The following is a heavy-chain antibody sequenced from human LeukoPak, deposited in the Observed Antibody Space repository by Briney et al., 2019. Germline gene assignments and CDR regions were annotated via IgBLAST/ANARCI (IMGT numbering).Heavy chain of an antibody. CDR3: AKNGHTAMVTGDIDY. V-gene: IGHV3-33*06. Sequence: GSLRLSCAPAGFTFSSNGTRWVSHAHGRGMGWEAVIWYDGSNKYYAACVKGRFTISRDNSKYTLYLQMNSIRAEVTAVYYCAKNGHTAMVTGDIDYWGQGTLVTVSS. CDR1: GFTFSSNG. D-gene: IGHD5-18*01. CDR2: IWYDGSNK. J-gene: IGHJ4*02.